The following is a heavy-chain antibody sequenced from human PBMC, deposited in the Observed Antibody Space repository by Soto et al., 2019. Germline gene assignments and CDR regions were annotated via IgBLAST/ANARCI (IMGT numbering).Heavy chain of an antibody. V-gene: IGHV1-69*04. Sequence: SVKVSCKASGGTFSSYTISWVRQAPGQGLEWMGRIIPILGIANYAQKFQGRVTITADKSTSTAYMELSSLRSEDTAVYYCARDPIDIVATITTDDAFDIWGQGTMVTVSS. D-gene: IGHD5-12*01. CDR2: IIPILGIA. CDR1: GGTFSSYT. J-gene: IGHJ3*02. CDR3: ARDPIDIVATITTDDAFDI.